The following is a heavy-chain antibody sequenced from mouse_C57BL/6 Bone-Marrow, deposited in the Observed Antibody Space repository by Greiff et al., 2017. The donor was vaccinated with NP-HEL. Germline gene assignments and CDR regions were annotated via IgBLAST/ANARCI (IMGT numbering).Heavy chain of an antibody. CDR1: GYAFTNYL. CDR3: ARGRGDYYGSSYIDY. CDR2: INPGSGGT. V-gene: IGHV1-54*01. J-gene: IGHJ2*01. Sequence: VQLQESGAELVRPGTSVKVSCKASGYAFTNYLIEWVKQRPGQGLEWIGVINPGSGGTNYNEKFKGKATLTADKSSSTAYMQLSSLTSEDSAVYFCARGRGDYYGSSYIDYWGQGTTLTVSS. D-gene: IGHD1-1*01.